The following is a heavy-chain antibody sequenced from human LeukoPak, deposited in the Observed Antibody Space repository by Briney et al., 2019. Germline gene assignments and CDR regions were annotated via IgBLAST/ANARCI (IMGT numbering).Heavy chain of an antibody. Sequence: GGSLRLSCAASGFTFSSYAMHWVRQAPGKGLEWVAVISYDGSNKYYADSVKGRFTISRDNSKNTLYPQMNSLRAEDTAVYYCARGGIVVVVAAEFDPWGQGTLVIVSS. CDR2: ISYDGSNK. CDR3: ARGGIVVVVAAEFDP. V-gene: IGHV3-30-3*01. D-gene: IGHD2-15*01. J-gene: IGHJ5*02. CDR1: GFTFSSYA.